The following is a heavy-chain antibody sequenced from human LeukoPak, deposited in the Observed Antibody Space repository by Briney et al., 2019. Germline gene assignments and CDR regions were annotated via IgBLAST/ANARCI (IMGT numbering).Heavy chain of an antibody. D-gene: IGHD3-22*01. CDR3: AKKGYYDGSGYYMYYFDH. CDR1: GFTVNTND. Sequence: GGSLRLSCAASGFTVNTNDMNWVRQAPGKGLEWVSAISGSGGTAYYADSVKGRFTISRDNSKNTLYLQMNSLRAEDTAVYYCAKKGYYDGSGYYMYYFDHWGQGTLVTVSS. CDR2: ISGSGGTA. V-gene: IGHV3-23*01. J-gene: IGHJ4*02.